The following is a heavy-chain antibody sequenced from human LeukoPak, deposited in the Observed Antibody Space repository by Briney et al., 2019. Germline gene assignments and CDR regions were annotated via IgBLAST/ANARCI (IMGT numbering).Heavy chain of an antibody. D-gene: IGHD4-17*01. V-gene: IGHV3-30-3*01. CDR3: ARVLTTVTTFYYGMDV. CDR2: ISYDGSNK. CDR1: GFTFSSYA. J-gene: IGHJ6*02. Sequence: GRSLRLSCAASGFTFSSYAMHWVRQAPGKGLEWVAVISYDGSNKYYADSVKGRFTISRDNSKNTLCLQMNSLRAEDTAVYYCARVLTTVTTFYYGMDVWGQGTTVTVSS.